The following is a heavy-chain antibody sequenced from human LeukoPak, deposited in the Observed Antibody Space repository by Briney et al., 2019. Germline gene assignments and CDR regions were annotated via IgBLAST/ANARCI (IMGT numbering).Heavy chain of an antibody. J-gene: IGHJ4*02. Sequence: GGSLRLSCAASGFTFSSHWMTWVRQAPGKGLEWVASVKQDVNEKYYVDSVKGRFTISRDNAKNSLFLQMNSLRVEDTAVYDCAKDRSGSYSQGLDYWGQGTLVTVSS. CDR1: GFTFSSHW. CDR3: AKDRSGSYSQGLDY. D-gene: IGHD1-26*01. CDR2: VKQDVNEK. V-gene: IGHV3-7*01.